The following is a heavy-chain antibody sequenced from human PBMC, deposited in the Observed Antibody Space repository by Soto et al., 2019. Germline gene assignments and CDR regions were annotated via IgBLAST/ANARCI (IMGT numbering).Heavy chain of an antibody. V-gene: IGHV4-30-4*01. CDR3: ARDRSNSPDFFDF. D-gene: IGHD6-6*01. CDR2: IYYTGST. J-gene: IGHJ4*02. Sequence: QVQLQESGPGLVKPSQTLSLTCTVSGGSISRDDHYWTWIRQPPGKGLEWIGYIYYTGSTNYDPSLQSRVTISMDTSKNQFSLRVNSVPAADTAVYYCARDRSNSPDFFDFWGQGTLVTVSS. CDR1: GGSISRDDHY.